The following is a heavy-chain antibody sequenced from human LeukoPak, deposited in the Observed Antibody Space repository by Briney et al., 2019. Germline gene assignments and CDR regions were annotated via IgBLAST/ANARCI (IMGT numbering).Heavy chain of an antibody. Sequence: GGSLRLSCAASGFTFSSYGMNWVRRAPGKGLEWVSSISSSSTYIYYADSVKGRFTISRDNAKNSLYLQMNSLRAEDTAVYYCAKTPLYCSSTSCYDVWGQGTTVTVSS. CDR1: GFTFSSYG. J-gene: IGHJ6*02. D-gene: IGHD2-2*01. CDR2: ISSSSTYI. V-gene: IGHV3-21*01. CDR3: AKTPLYCSSTSCYDV.